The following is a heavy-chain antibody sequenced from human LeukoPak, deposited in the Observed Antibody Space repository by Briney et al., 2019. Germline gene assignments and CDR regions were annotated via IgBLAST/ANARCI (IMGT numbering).Heavy chain of an antibody. D-gene: IGHD3-22*01. CDR1: GGSISSGGYS. CDR3: ARDGVVTMELDF. V-gene: IGHV4-61*02. CDR2: IYPSGNT. Sequence: SQTLSLTCAVSGGSISSGGYSWSWIRQPAGQGLEWIGRIYPSGNTNYNPSLMSRATISLDTSKNQFSLNLKSVTAADTAMYYCARDGVVTMELDFWGQGTLVTVSS. J-gene: IGHJ4*02.